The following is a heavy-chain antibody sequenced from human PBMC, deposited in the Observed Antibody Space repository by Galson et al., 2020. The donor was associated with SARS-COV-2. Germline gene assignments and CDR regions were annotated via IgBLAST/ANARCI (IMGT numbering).Heavy chain of an antibody. V-gene: IGHV3-21*01. CDR1: GFTFSSYS. J-gene: IGHJ6*02. D-gene: IGHD6-13*01. Sequence: GGSLRLSCAASGFTFSSYSMNWVRQAPGKGLEWVSSISSSSSYIYYADSVKGRFTISRDNAKNSLYLQMNSLRAEDTAVYYFATIAAAGTLYYYYGMDVWGQGTTVTLSS. CDR3: ATIAAAGTLYYYYGMDV. CDR2: ISSSSSYI.